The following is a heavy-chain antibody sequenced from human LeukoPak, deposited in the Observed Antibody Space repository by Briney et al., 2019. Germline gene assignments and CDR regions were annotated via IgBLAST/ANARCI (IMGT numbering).Heavy chain of an antibody. CDR3: ARGIYERARKSLEANYYYYYMDV. CDR1: GYTFSNSW. CDR2: IYPADSDT. D-gene: IGHD1-1*01. J-gene: IGHJ6*03. Sequence: GESLKISCKTSGYTFSNSWIGWVRQMPGKGLEWMGIIYPADSDTRYSPSFQGQVTISADKSISTTYLQWSRLKASDTAIYYCARGIYERARKSLEANYYYYYMDVWGKGTTVTVSS. V-gene: IGHV5-51*01.